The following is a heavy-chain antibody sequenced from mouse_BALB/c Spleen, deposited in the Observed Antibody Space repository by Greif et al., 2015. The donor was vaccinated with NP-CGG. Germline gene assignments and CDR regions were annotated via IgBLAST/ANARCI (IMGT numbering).Heavy chain of an antibody. V-gene: IGHV1S56*01. J-gene: IGHJ3*01. CDR1: GYTFTSYY. CDR3: ARDLGITTAFAY. CDR2: IYPGDGST. Sequence: VMLVESGPELVKPGASVKMSCKASGYTFTSYYIHWVKQRPGQGLEWIGWIYPGDGSTKYNEKFKGKTTLTADKSSSTAYMLLSSLTSEDPAIYFCARDLGITTAFAYWGQGTLVTVSA. D-gene: IGHD2-4*01.